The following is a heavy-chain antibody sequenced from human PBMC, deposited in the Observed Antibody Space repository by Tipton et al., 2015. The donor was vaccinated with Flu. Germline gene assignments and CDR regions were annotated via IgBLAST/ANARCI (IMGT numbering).Heavy chain of an antibody. CDR3: ARLRANYYDSSGYSDY. Sequence: TLSLTCNVSGDSIRTSGHYWGWIRQSPGKGLAWIASMPYSGSPYYNPSLRSRLTTRVDTSRNQFSLKLSSVTAADTAVYYCARLRANYYDSSGYSDYWGQGTLVTVSS. V-gene: IGHV4-39*07. CDR2: MPYSGSP. D-gene: IGHD3-22*01. CDR1: GDSIRTSGHY. J-gene: IGHJ4*02.